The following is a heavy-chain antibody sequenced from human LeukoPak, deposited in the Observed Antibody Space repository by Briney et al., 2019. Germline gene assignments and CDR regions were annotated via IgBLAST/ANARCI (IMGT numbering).Heavy chain of an antibody. CDR1: GYTFTGYY. V-gene: IGHV1-2*06. CDR2: INPQSGGT. J-gene: IGHJ4*02. D-gene: IGHD2-15*01. Sequence: GASLKVSCKASGYTFTGYYMHWVRQAPGQGLEWMGQINPQSGGTNYAQKFQGRVTMTRDTSISTAYMELSRLRSDDTAVYFCARGVDCSGGSCLDYWGQGTLVTVSS. CDR3: ARGVDCSGGSCLDY.